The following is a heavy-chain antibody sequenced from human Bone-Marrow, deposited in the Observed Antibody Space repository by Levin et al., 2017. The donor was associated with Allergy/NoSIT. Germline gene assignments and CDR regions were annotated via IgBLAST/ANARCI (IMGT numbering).Heavy chain of an antibody. CDR3: ARRGRYEVGGYAFDS. CDR1: GGSISSSSYY. D-gene: IGHD3-16*01. Sequence: SQTLSLTCTVSGGSISSSSYYWGWIRQPPGKGLEWIGSIYYSGSTYYNPSLKSRVTISVDTSKNQFSLKLSSVTAADTAVYYCARRGRYEVGGYAFDSWGQGTMVTVSS. CDR2: IYYSGST. J-gene: IGHJ3*02. V-gene: IGHV4-39*01.